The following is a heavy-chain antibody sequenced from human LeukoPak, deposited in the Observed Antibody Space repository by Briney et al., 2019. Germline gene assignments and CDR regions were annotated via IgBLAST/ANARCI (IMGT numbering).Heavy chain of an antibody. J-gene: IGHJ4*02. CDR2: IGSSGTTI. V-gene: IGHV3-48*03. CDR3: ARRFGY. CDR1: RFTFDDYG. Sequence: GGSLRLSCAASRFTFDDYGMSWVRQAPGKGLEWVSNIGSSGTTIYYADSVKGRFTISRDNAKNSLYLQMNSLRVDDTGVYYCARRFGYWGQGTLVTVSS.